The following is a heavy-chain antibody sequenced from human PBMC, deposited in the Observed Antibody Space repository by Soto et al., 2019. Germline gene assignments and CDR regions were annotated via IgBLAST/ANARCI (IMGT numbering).Heavy chain of an antibody. CDR1: GYSFTSYW. J-gene: IGHJ6*02. CDR3: ARHRFPRSTTTALLFGMDV. D-gene: IGHD1-26*01. Sequence: GESLKISCKGSGYSFTSYWIGWVRQMPGKGLEWMGIIYPGDSDTRYSPSFQGQVTISADKSISTAYLQWSSLKASDTAMYYCARHRFPRSTTTALLFGMDVWGQGTTVTVSS. V-gene: IGHV5-51*01. CDR2: IYPGDSDT.